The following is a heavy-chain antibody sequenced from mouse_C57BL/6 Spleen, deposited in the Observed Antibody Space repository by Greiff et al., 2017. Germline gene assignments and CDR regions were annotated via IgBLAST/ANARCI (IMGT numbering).Heavy chain of an antibody. CDR3: ARDYGSSYVFAY. Sequence: QVQLQQPGAELVKPGASVKLSCKASGYTFTSYWMHWVKQRPGQGLEWIGMIHPNSGSTNYNEKFKSKATLTVDKSSSTAYMQLSSLTSEDSAVYYCARDYGSSYVFAYGGQGTLVTVSA. V-gene: IGHV1-64*01. J-gene: IGHJ3*01. CDR1: GYTFTSYW. D-gene: IGHD1-1*01. CDR2: IHPNSGST.